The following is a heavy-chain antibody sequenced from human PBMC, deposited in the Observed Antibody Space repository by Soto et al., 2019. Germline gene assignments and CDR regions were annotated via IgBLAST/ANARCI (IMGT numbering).Heavy chain of an antibody. CDR1: GFTFSSYA. V-gene: IGHV3-23*01. Sequence: EVQLLESGGGLVQPGGSLRLSCAASGFTFSSYAMSWVRQAPGKGLEWVSAINGSGGSTYYADSVKGRFTISRDNSKNTLYLQMNSLRAEDTAVYYCAKDRAPYGDYEFVYYYYGMDVWGQGTTVTVSS. J-gene: IGHJ6*02. CDR2: INGSGGST. CDR3: AKDRAPYGDYEFVYYYYGMDV. D-gene: IGHD4-17*01.